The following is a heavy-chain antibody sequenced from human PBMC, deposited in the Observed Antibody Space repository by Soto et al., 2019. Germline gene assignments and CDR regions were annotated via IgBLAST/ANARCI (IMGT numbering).Heavy chain of an antibody. J-gene: IGHJ6*02. CDR3: ARWPDGYYYYGMDV. V-gene: IGHV1-8*01. Sequence: QVQLVQSGAEVKKPGASVKVSCKASGYTFTSYDINWVRQATGQGLEWMGWMNPNSGNTGYAQKIRGRVTMTRNTSISTAYMELSSLRSEDTAVYYCARWPDGYYYYGMDVWGQGTTVTVSS. CDR1: GYTFTSYD. CDR2: MNPNSGNT.